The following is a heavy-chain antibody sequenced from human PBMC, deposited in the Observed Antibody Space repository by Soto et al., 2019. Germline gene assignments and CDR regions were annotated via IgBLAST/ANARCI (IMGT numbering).Heavy chain of an antibody. V-gene: IGHV3-11*01. J-gene: IGHJ5*02. CDR3: ASFAGVYDILTGYQPGWFDP. CDR2: ISSSGSTI. CDR1: GFTFSDYY. Sequence: QVQLVESGGGLVKPGGSLRLSCAASGFTFSDYYMSWIRQAPGKGLEWVSYISSSGSTIYYADSVKGRFTISRDNTKNSLYLQMNSLRAEDTAVYYCASFAGVYDILTGYQPGWFDPWGQGTLVTVSS. D-gene: IGHD3-9*01.